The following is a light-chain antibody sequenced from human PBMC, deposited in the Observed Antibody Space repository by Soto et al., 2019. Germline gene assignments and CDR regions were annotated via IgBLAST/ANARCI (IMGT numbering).Light chain of an antibody. CDR2: EVS. Sequence: SALTQPASVSGSPGQSMTISCTGTSSDVGSYNLVSWYQQHPGKAPKLMIYEVSKRPSGVSNRFSGSKSGNTASLTISGLQAEDEADYYCCSYAGSNTYVFGTGTKVTVL. CDR3: CSYAGSNTYV. V-gene: IGLV2-23*02. CDR1: SSDVGSYNL. J-gene: IGLJ1*01.